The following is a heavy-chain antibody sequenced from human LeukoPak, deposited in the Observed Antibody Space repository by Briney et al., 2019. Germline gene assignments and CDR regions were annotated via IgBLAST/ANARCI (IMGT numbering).Heavy chain of an antibody. CDR2: IYHSGST. V-gene: IGHV4-4*02. D-gene: IGHD2-2*01. CDR3: ARGRIVVVPAATENAFDI. CDR1: GGYISSSNW. Sequence: SETLSLTCAVSGGYISSSNWWSWVRQPPGKGLEWIGEIYHSGSTNYNPSLKSRVTISVDKSKNQFSLKLSSVTAADTAVYYCARGRIVVVPAATENAFDIWGQGTMVTVSS. J-gene: IGHJ3*02.